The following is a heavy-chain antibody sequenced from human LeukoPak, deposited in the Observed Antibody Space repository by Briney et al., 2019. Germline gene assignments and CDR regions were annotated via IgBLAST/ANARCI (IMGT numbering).Heavy chain of an antibody. CDR1: GYTFTGYY. Sequence: ASVKVSCKASGYTFTGYYMHWVRQAPGQGLEWMGWINPNSGGTNYAQKFQGRVTMTRDTSISTAYMELSRLRSDDTAVYYCARVGGYDFWSGYYVPFDYWGQGTLVTVSS. CDR3: ARVGGYDFWSGYYVPFDY. D-gene: IGHD3-3*01. J-gene: IGHJ4*02. V-gene: IGHV1-2*02. CDR2: INPNSGGT.